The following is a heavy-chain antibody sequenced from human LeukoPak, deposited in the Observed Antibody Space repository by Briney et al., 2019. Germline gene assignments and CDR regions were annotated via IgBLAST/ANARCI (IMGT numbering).Heavy chain of an antibody. Sequence: ASVKVSCKASGYTFTSYGISWVRQAPGQGLEWMGWISAYNGNTNYAQKLQGRVTMTTDTSTSTAYMELRSLRSDDTAVYHCARDRDSSSRRGIDYWGQGTLVTVSS. V-gene: IGHV1-18*01. CDR2: ISAYNGNT. J-gene: IGHJ4*02. D-gene: IGHD6-13*01. CDR3: ARDRDSSSRRGIDY. CDR1: GYTFTSYG.